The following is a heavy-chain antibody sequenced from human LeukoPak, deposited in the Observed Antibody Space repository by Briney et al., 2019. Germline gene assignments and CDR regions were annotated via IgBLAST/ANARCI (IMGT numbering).Heavy chain of an antibody. D-gene: IGHD5-24*01. CDR2: ITSSDSYI. V-gene: IGHV3-48*03. CDR1: GFTFSSYE. J-gene: IGHJ4*02. CDR3: AKGPDGYNPFDY. Sequence: GGSLRLSCAASGFTFSSYEMNWVRQAPGEGLEWVSYITSSDSYITYADSVKGRFTFSRDNSKNTLYLQMNSLRAEDTAVYYCAKGPDGYNPFDYWGQGTLVTVSS.